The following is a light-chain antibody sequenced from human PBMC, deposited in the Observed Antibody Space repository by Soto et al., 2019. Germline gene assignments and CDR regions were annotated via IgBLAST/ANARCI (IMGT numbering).Light chain of an antibody. CDR2: EVS. J-gene: IGLJ1*01. CDR1: SSDIGVYNY. V-gene: IGLV2-14*01. Sequence: QSVLTQPASVSGSPGQSITITCTGTSSDIGVYNYVSWYQQHPGKAPKLVICEVSNRPSGVSSRFSGSKSGNTASLTISGLRTEDEADYYCSSYTSSSTNYVFGTGTKLTVL. CDR3: SSYTSSSTNYV.